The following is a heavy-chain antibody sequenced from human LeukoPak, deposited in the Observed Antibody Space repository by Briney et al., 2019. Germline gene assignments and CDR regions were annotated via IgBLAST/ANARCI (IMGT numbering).Heavy chain of an antibody. CDR2: ILYDGNNK. CDR1: GFTFSSYG. D-gene: IGHD2-8*01. J-gene: IGHJ4*02. CDR3: ARAGHCTNGICYTPDFDY. V-gene: IGHV3-30*02. Sequence: GGSLRLSCAASGFTFSSYGMHWVRQAPGKGLEWVAFILYDGNNKYSADSVKGRFTISRDNSKNTLYLQMNSLRAEDTAVYYCARAGHCTNGICYTPDFDYWGQGTLVTVSS.